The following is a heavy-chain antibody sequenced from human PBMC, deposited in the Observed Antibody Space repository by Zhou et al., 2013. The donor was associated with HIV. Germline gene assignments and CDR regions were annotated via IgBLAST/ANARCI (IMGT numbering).Heavy chain of an antibody. CDR1: GGSISSHY. CDR3: ARDLDRGGGSSY. CDR2: IYYSGST. D-gene: IGHD2-15*01. V-gene: IGHV4-59*11. Sequence: QVQLQGSGPGLVKPSETLSLTCTVSGGSISSHYWSWIRQPPGKGLEWIGYIYYSGSTNYNPSLKSRVTISVDTSKNQFSLKLSSVTAADTAVYYCARDLDRGGGSSYWGQGTLVTVSS. J-gene: IGHJ4*02.